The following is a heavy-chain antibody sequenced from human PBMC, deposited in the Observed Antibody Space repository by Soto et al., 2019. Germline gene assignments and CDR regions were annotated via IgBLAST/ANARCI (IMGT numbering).Heavy chain of an antibody. CDR1: GFTFSSYA. V-gene: IGHV3-64D*06. CDR2: ISTNGGST. CDR3: VKGEYYYDSSGYYPFDY. D-gene: IGHD3-22*01. Sequence: GGSLRLSCSASGFTFSSYAMHWVRQTPGKGLEYVSSISTNGGSTHYADSVKGRFTISRDNSKNTQYLQMSSLRADDTAVYYCVKGEYYYDSSGYYPFDYWGQGTLVTVSS. J-gene: IGHJ4*02.